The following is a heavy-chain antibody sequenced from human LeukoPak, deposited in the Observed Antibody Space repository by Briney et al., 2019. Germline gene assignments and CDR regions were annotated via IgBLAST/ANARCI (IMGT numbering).Heavy chain of an antibody. CDR1: GDSVSSNIAA. CDR2: TYYRSKWYN. J-gene: IGHJ5*02. CDR3: ARNPISVVGDNWFDP. D-gene: IGHD2-2*01. V-gene: IGHV6-1*01. Sequence: PSQTLSLTCAISGDSVSSNIAAWNWIRQSPSRGLEWLGRTYYRSKWYNDYAVSVKSRITINPDTSKNQFSLQLNSVTPEDTAVYYCARNPISVVGDNWFDPWGQGTLVTVSS.